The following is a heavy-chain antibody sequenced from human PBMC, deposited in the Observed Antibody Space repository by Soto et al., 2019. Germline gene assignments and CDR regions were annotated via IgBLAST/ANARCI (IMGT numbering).Heavy chain of an antibody. CDR1: GGTFSSYA. CDR3: ARRTMVRGGHYYYYGMDV. V-gene: IGHV1-69*06. D-gene: IGHD3-10*01. Sequence: ASVKVSCKASGGTFSSYAISWVRQAPGQGLEWMGGIIPIFGTANYAQEFQGRVTITADKSTSTAYMELSSLRSEDTAVYYCARRTMVRGGHYYYYGMDVWGQGTTVTVSS. J-gene: IGHJ6*02. CDR2: IIPIFGTA.